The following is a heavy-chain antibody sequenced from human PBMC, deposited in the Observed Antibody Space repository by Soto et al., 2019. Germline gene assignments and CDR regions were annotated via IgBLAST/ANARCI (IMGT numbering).Heavy chain of an antibody. CDR3: ARGSTGYCSSTSCPPLYYFDY. CDR1: GGSVSSYY. CDR2: IYYSGST. D-gene: IGHD2-2*01. V-gene: IGHV4-59*02. Sequence: SETLSLTCTVSGGSVSSYYWSWIRQPPGRGLEWIGYIYYSGSTYYNPSLKSRVTISVDTSKNQFSLKLSSVTAADTAVYYCARGSTGYCSSTSCPPLYYFDYWGQGTLVTVSS. J-gene: IGHJ4*02.